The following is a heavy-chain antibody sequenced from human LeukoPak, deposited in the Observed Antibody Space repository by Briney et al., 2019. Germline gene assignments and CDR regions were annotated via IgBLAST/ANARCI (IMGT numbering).Heavy chain of an antibody. CDR1: GFTFSPYS. V-gene: IGHV3-21*01. J-gene: IGHJ4*02. CDR3: ARDPGVPAAPLDY. D-gene: IGHD2-2*01. CDR2: ISSSSRFI. Sequence: GGSLRLSCAASGFTFSPYSMNWVRPAPGKGLEWVAYISSSSRFIYYADSVKGRFIISRDNANNSLHLQMNSLRVEDTAVYFCARDPGVPAAPLDYWGQGTLVAVSS.